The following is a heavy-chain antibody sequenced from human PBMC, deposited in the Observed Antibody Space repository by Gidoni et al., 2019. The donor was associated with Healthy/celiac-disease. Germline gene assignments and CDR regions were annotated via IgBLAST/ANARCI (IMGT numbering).Heavy chain of an antibody. D-gene: IGHD3-3*01. V-gene: IGHV4-30-4*01. J-gene: IGHJ4*02. CDR3: AREAIFGAVGLDY. Sequence: QVQLQESGPGLVKPSQTLSLPCTVSGGSISSGDYYWSWIRQPPGKGLEWIGYIYYSGSTYYNPSLKSRVTISVDTSKNQFSLKLSSVTAADTAVYYCAREAIFGAVGLDYWGQGTLVTVSS. CDR2: IYYSGST. CDR1: GGSISSGDYY.